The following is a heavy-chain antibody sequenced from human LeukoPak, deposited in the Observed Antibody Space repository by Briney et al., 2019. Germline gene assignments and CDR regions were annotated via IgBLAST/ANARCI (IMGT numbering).Heavy chain of an antibody. J-gene: IGHJ4*02. D-gene: IGHD3-10*01. CDR1: GGSISSSSYY. CDR3: ARVVDYGSGSYYPKSGPFDY. Sequence: PSETLSLTCTVSGGSISSSSYYWGWIRQPPGKGLEWIGSIYYSGSTYYNPSLKSRVTISVDTSKNQFSLKLSSVTAADTAVYYCARVVDYGSGSYYPKSGPFDYWGQGTLVTVSS. V-gene: IGHV4-39*07. CDR2: IYYSGST.